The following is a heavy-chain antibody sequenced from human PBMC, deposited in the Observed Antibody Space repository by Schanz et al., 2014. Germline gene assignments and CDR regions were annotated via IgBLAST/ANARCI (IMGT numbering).Heavy chain of an antibody. D-gene: IGHD2-8*01. J-gene: IGHJ3*01. CDR2: TSTDGTKT. Sequence: QVQLVESGGGVVQPGSSLRLSCAASGFTFRGHAMHWVRQAPGQGLEKVEVTSTDGTKTYYAASVRGRFTISRDNSKNTVYLQMNSLRSEDTAVYYCTRDRGALINHNEALDLWGQGTMVSVSS. CDR1: GFTFRGHA. V-gene: IGHV3-30*04. CDR3: TRDRGALINHNEALDL.